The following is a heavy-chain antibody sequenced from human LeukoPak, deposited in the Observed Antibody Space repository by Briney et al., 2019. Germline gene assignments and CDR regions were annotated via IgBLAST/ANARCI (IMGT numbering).Heavy chain of an antibody. CDR2: IYKSGST. V-gene: IGHV4-30-4*08. Sequence: PSETLSLTCTVSGGSISSGDYYWSWIRQSPGKGLEWIGYIYKSGSTYYNPSLKSRVTISLDTSKNQFSLKLSSVTAADTAVYYCAREGSDYWGQGTLVTVSS. CDR1: GGSISSGDYY. CDR3: AREGSDY. J-gene: IGHJ4*02.